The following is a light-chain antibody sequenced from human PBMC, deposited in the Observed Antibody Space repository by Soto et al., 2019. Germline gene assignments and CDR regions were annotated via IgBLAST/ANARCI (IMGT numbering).Light chain of an antibody. J-gene: IGLJ1*01. V-gene: IGLV2-14*01. CDR3: SSYAAGSIYV. CDR1: SSDVGYYNY. Sequence: QSVLTQPASVSGSPGQSITISCTGTSSDVGYYNYVSWFQQHPGKAPKLMISEVVNRPSGVSIRFSGSKSGDTASLTITGLQAEEEADYYCSSYAAGSIYVFGTGTKVTVL. CDR2: EVV.